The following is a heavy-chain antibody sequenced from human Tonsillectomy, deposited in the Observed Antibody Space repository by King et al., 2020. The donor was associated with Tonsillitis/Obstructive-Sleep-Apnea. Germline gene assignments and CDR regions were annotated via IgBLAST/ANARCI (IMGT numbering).Heavy chain of an antibody. CDR1: AGSISSYY. Sequence: QLQESGPGLVKPSETLSLTCTVSAGSISSYYWSWIRQPPGKELEWIGYIDYSGSTNYNPSLKSRVTISVDTSKNQFSLKLSSVTAADTAVYYWAREGPGMDAFDIWGLGTMVTVSS. J-gene: IGHJ3*02. CDR2: IDYSGST. CDR3: AREGPGMDAFDI. V-gene: IGHV4-59*01.